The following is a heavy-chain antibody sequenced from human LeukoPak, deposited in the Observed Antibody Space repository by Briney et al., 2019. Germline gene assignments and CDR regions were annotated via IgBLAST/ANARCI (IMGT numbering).Heavy chain of an antibody. CDR2: ISSNGGST. CDR3: AASKGVVVSFDY. V-gene: IGHV3-64*01. D-gene: IGHD3-22*01. J-gene: IGHJ4*02. Sequence: PGGSLRLSCAASGFTFSSYAMHWVRQARAQGLEYVSVISSNGGSTRYANSVKGRFTISRDNTKNPLYLQMGSLRAEDMAVYYCAASKGVVVSFDYWGQGSLATVCS. CDR1: GFTFSSYA.